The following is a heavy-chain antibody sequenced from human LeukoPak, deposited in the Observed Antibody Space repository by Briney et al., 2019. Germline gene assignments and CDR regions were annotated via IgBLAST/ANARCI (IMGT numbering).Heavy chain of an antibody. CDR2: IFPGDSDT. CDR1: GSRFTSYW. D-gene: IGHD5-24*01. J-gene: IGHJ4*02. Sequence: HGESLKISCKGSGSRFTSYWIGWVRQMPGKGLEWMGIIFPGDSDTRYCPSFQGQVTISADKSISTASLQWSSLKASDTAMYYCARQLEMARPSDYWSQGTLVTVSS. CDR3: ARQLEMARPSDY. V-gene: IGHV5-51*01.